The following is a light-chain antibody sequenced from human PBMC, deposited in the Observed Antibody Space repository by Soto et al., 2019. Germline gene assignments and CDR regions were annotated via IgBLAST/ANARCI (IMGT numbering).Light chain of an antibody. V-gene: IGKV1-33*01. CDR3: QQYDNLLYT. CDR2: GAS. CDR1: HDISKS. Sequence: IQLTQSPSSLSASVGDRVTITCQASHDISKSLNWYQQRPGKAPKLLIHGASSLETGVPSRFSGYGSGTYFTFTISSLQPEDFATYYCQQYDNLLYTFGQGTKLEMK. J-gene: IGKJ2*01.